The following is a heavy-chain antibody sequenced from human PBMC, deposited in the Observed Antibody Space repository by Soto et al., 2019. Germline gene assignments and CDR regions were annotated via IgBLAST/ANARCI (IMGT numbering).Heavy chain of an antibody. CDR3: AKVAWSSGWYFDY. D-gene: IGHD6-19*01. CDR2: ISFDSNNK. Sequence: PGGSLRLSCAISGLAISTYPLHWVRQTPGKGLEWVAVISFDSNNKVYAASVRGRFTISRDNSKNPLYLQMNSLRAEDTAVYYCAKVAWSSGWYFDYWGQGTLVTVSS. CDR1: GLAISTYP. J-gene: IGHJ4*02. V-gene: IGHV3-30-3*01.